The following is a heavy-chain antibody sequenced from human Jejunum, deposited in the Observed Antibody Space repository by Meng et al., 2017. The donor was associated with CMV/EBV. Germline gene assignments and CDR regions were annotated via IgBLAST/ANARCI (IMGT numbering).Heavy chain of an antibody. CDR1: GFSPSTSGEG. V-gene: IGHV2-5*02. Sequence: QIPLKGSGPTPVKPTQTLPLTCSFSGFSPSTSGEGVGWIRQPPGKALEWLALIYRGDDKRYSPSLNSRLTIAKDTSKNEVVLTLTNMGPIDTGTYYCAHFVGGYYPSRPDYWGQGTLVTVSS. J-gene: IGHJ4*02. D-gene: IGHD1-26*01. CDR3: AHFVGGYYPSRPDY. CDR2: IYRGDDK.